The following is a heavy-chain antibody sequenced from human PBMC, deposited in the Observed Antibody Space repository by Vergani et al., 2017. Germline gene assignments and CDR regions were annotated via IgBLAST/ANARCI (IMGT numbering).Heavy chain of an antibody. CDR2: IGTAGDT. J-gene: IGHJ4*02. V-gene: IGHV3-13*01. CDR3: ASWGVRREGSSSVGFDY. CDR1: GFTFSSYD. Sequence: EVQLVESGGGLVQPGGSLRLSCAASGFTFSSYDMHWVRQATGKGLEWVSAIGTAGDTYYPGSVKGRFTISRENAKNSLYLQMNSLRAGDTAVYYCASWGVRREGSSSVGFDYWGQGTLVTVSS. D-gene: IGHD6-6*01.